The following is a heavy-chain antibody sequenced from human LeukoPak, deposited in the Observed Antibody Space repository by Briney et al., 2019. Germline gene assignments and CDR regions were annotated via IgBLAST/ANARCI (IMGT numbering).Heavy chain of an antibody. CDR1: GYTFTSYY. D-gene: IGHD2-2*01. J-gene: IGHJ6*03. Sequence: ASVKVSCKASGYTFTSYYMHWVRQAPGQGLEWMGWINPNSGGTNYAQKFQGRVTMTRDTSISTAYMELSRLRSDDTAVYYCASWVSGGVVVPAARGKPHYYYYMDVWGKGTTVTVSS. V-gene: IGHV1-2*02. CDR3: ASWVSGGVVVPAARGKPHYYYYMDV. CDR2: INPNSGGT.